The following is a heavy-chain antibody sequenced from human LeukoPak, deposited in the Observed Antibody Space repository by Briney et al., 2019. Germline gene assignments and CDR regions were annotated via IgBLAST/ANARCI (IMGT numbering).Heavy chain of an antibody. Sequence: GESLKISCKGSGYKFTNYWIGWVRQMPGKGLEWMGIIYPGDSDTKYSPSFQGQVTISADKSIGTAYLQWSSLKASDTAMYFCARLSGSSSWYPIDFWGQGTLVTVSS. CDR2: IYPGDSDT. D-gene: IGHD6-13*01. J-gene: IGHJ4*02. CDR1: GYKFTNYW. V-gene: IGHV5-51*01. CDR3: ARLSGSSSWYPIDF.